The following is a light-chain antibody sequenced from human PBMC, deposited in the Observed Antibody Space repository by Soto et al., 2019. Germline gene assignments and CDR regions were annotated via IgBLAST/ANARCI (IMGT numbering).Light chain of an antibody. CDR3: CSYTSNNTYV. J-gene: IGLJ1*01. CDR1: SSDVGGYNY. CDR2: DVS. V-gene: IGLV2-14*01. Sequence: QSVLTQPASVSGSPGQSITISCTGTSSDVGGYNYVSWYQQHPDKAPKLMIYDVSNRPSGVSNRFSGPKSGNTASLTISALQAEDETDYYCCSYTSNNTYVFGTGTKVTVL.